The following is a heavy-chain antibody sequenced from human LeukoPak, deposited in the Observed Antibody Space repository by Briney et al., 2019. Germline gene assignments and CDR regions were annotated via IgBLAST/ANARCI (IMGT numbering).Heavy chain of an antibody. CDR1: GYTFTSYA. D-gene: IGHD1-26*01. CDR3: ARDRWWEPTDFSSDY. Sequence: GASVKVSCKASGYTFTSYAMHRVRQAPGQRLEWMGWINAGNGNTKYSQKFQGRVTITRDTSASTAYMELSSLRSEDTAVYYCARDRWWEPTDFSSDYWGQGTLVTVSS. CDR2: INAGNGNT. J-gene: IGHJ4*02. V-gene: IGHV1-3*01.